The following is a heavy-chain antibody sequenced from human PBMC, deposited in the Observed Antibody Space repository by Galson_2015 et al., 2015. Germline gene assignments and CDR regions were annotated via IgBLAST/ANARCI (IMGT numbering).Heavy chain of an antibody. V-gene: IGHV1-18*04. D-gene: IGHD6-19*01. Sequence: SVKVSCKASGYTFTSYGICWVRQAPGQGLEWMGWISAHNGNTNYAQKLQGRVTMTTDTSTSTAYMELRSLRSDDTAVYYCARDSSGYSSGWYGDYWGQGTLVTVSS. CDR3: ARDSSGYSSGWYGDY. CDR2: ISAHNGNT. CDR1: GYTFTSYG. J-gene: IGHJ4*02.